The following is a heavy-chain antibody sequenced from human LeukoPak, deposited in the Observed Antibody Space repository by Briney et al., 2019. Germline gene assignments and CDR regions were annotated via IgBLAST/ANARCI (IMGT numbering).Heavy chain of an antibody. J-gene: IGHJ4*02. V-gene: IGHV3-15*01. CDR2: IKCKADGGTT. CDR3: TASPWGGDDWSPDY. CDR1: GFTFSMAW. Sequence: GGSLRLSRAPSGFTFSMAWMSGVRHGPGKAGECVGRIKCKADGGTTDYAAPVKDRFTISREESKNPLYLQMNSLKIEDTAVYYWTASPWGGDDWSPDYWGQGTLVTVSP. D-gene: IGHD5-12*01.